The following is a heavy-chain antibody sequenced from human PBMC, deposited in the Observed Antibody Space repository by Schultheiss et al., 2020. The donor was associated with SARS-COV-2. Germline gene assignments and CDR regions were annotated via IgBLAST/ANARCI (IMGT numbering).Heavy chain of an antibody. Sequence: ASVKVSCKGSGYTFRSNAISWVRQAPGQGLEWMGWMNPNSGNTGYAQKFQGRVTMTRNTSISTAYMELSSLRSEDTAVYYCARVLRGSNLYYYYYMDVWGKGTTVTVSS. J-gene: IGHJ6*03. CDR2: MNPNSGNT. CDR1: GYTFRSNA. CDR3: ARVLRGSNLYYYYYMDV. D-gene: IGHD1-26*01. V-gene: IGHV1-8*02.